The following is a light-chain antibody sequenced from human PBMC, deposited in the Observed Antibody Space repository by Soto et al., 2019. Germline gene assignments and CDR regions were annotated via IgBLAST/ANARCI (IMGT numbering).Light chain of an antibody. CDR2: HAS. CDR3: QQYNTYSEGT. CDR1: QSVNSW. J-gene: IGKJ2*01. V-gene: IGKV1-5*01. Sequence: DIRMTQSPSTLSASVGDRVTITCRASQSVNSWLAWFQQKPGKAPKLLIYHASTLQSGVPSRFSGSGSGTEFTLTISSLQPDDFATYYCQQYNTYSEGTFGQGXXXXI.